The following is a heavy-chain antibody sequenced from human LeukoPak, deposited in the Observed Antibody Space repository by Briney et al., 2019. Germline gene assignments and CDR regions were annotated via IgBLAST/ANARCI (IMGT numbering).Heavy chain of an antibody. D-gene: IGHD3-10*01. Sequence: GGSLRLSCAASGFTFSSYEMNWVRRAPGKGLEWVSYISGSGSIIYYADSVKGRFTISRDNAKNSLYLQMNSLRAEDTAVYYCARARGVPLYYFDYWGQGTLVTVSS. V-gene: IGHV3-48*03. CDR2: ISGSGSII. CDR1: GFTFSSYE. CDR3: ARARGVPLYYFDY. J-gene: IGHJ4*02.